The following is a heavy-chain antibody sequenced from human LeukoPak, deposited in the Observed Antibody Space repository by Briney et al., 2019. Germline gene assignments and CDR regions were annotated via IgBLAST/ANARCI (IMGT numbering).Heavy chain of an antibody. Sequence: ASVKVSCKASGYTFTGYYMHWVRQAPGQGLEWMGWINPNSGGTNYAQKFQGRVTMTRDTSISTAYMELSRLRSDDTAVYYCARCSSGWYPRDYWGQGTLVTVSS. J-gene: IGHJ4*02. V-gene: IGHV1-2*02. CDR1: GYTFTGYY. CDR2: INPNSGGT. D-gene: IGHD6-19*01. CDR3: ARCSSGWYPRDY.